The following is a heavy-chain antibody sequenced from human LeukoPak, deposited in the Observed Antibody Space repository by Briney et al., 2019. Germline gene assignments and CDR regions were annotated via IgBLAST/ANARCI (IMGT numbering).Heavy chain of an antibody. CDR1: GGSISSYY. CDR3: ARGGYCSGGSCYKYYYGMDV. D-gene: IGHD2-15*01. J-gene: IGHJ6*02. CDR2: IYYSGST. V-gene: IGHV4-59*01. Sequence: SETLSLTCTVSGGSISSYYWSWIRQPPGKGLEWIGYIYYSGSTNYNPSLKSRVTLSVDTSKNQFSLKLSSVTAADTAVYYCARGGYCSGGSCYKYYYGMDVRGQGTTVTVSS.